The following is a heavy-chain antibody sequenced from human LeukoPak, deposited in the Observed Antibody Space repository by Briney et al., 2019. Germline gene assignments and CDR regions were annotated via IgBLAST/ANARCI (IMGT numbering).Heavy chain of an antibody. CDR3: ARARAVDYYDSSGYWYYFDY. J-gene: IGHJ4*02. CDR2: IIPIFGTA. CDR1: GGTFSSYA. Sequence: KVSCKASGGTFSSYAISWVRQAPGQGLEWMGRIIPIFGTANYAQKFQGRVTITTDESTSTAYMELSSLRSEDTAVYYCARARAVDYYDSSGYWYYFDYWGQGTLVTVSS. D-gene: IGHD3-22*01. V-gene: IGHV1-69*05.